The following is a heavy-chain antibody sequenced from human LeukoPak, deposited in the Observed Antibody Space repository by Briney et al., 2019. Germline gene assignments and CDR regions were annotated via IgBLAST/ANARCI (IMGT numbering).Heavy chain of an antibody. D-gene: IGHD3-10*01. CDR1: GYTFTSYD. V-gene: IGHV1-8*01. CDR3: AMKGITMVRGVIQVDWFDP. J-gene: IGHJ5*02. CDR2: MNPNSGNT. Sequence: ASVKVSCKASGYTFTSYDINWVRQATGQGLEWMGWMNPNSGNTGYAQKFQGRVTMTRNTSISTAYMELSSLRSEDTAVYYCAMKGITMVRGVIQVDWFDPWGQGTLVTVSS.